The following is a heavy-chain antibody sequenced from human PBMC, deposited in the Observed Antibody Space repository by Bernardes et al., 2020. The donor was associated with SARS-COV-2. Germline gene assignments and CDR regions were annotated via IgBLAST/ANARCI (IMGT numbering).Heavy chain of an antibody. D-gene: IGHD3-10*01. Sequence: GGSLRLSCAASGFSFDDYGMHWVRQAPGKGLEWVSSISWNSGNVGYADSVEGRFTISRDNAKNSLFLQMNSLRSEDTALYYCAKDSGSGIYYYYGMDVWGQGTTVTVSS. CDR1: GFSFDDYG. J-gene: IGHJ6*02. CDR2: ISWNSGNV. V-gene: IGHV3-9*01. CDR3: AKDSGSGIYYYYGMDV.